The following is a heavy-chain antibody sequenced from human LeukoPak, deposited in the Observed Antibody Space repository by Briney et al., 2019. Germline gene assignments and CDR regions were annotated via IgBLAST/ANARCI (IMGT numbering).Heavy chain of an antibody. Sequence: ASVRVSCKASGYTFTTYDINWVRQATGQGLEWMGWLNPNNGNTGYAQKFQGRVTITRNTSINTAYMELSSLRSEDTAVYYCARSSGRSPNRDYMDVWGKGTTVTISS. CDR3: ARSSGRSPNRDYMDV. CDR1: GYTFTTYD. V-gene: IGHV1-8*03. D-gene: IGHD1-14*01. J-gene: IGHJ6*03. CDR2: LNPNNGNT.